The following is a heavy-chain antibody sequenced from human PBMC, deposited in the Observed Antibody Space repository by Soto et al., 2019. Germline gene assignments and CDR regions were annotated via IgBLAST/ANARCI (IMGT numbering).Heavy chain of an antibody. CDR3: ARYRPTIFGVVIMNYYYYYGMDV. J-gene: IGHJ6*02. V-gene: IGHV4-4*02. Sequence: QVQLQESGPGLVKPSGTLSLTCAVSGGSISSSNWWSWVRQPPGKGLEWIGEIYHSGSTNYNPSLKSRVTISVDKSKNQFSLKLSSVTAADTAVYYCARYRPTIFGVVIMNYYYYYGMDVWGQGTTVTVSS. D-gene: IGHD3-3*01. CDR1: GGSISSSNW. CDR2: IYHSGST.